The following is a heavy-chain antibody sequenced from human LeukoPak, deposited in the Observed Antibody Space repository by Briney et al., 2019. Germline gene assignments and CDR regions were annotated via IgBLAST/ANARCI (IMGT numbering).Heavy chain of an antibody. CDR1: GFTFSSYS. D-gene: IGHD3-3*01. V-gene: IGHV3-48*01. CDR2: ISSSSSTI. J-gene: IGHJ4*02. Sequence: GGSLRLSCAASGFTFSSYSMNWVRQAPGKGLEWVSYISSSSSTIYYADSVKGRFTISRDNAKNSLYLQMNSLRAEDTAVYYCARDQEHDFWSGYPDYWGQGTLVTVSS. CDR3: ARDQEHDFWSGYPDY.